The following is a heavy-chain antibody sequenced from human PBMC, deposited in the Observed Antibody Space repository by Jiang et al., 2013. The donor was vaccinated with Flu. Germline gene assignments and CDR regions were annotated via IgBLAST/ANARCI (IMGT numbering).Heavy chain of an antibody. Sequence: KKPGASVKVSCKTSGYTFTNDHMHWVRQAPGQGLEWVGIIKPSDGSARYAQKFQGRVTVTRDTSTSTVYMELSSLTSEDTAVYYCARDKSTSWCSDYWGQGTLVTISS. CDR3: ARDKSTSWCSDY. D-gene: IGHD2-2*01. V-gene: IGHV1-46*01. J-gene: IGHJ4*02. CDR2: IKPSDGSA. CDR1: GYTFTNDH.